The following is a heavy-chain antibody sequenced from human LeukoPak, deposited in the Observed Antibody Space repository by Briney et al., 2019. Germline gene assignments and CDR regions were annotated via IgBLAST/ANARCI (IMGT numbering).Heavy chain of an antibody. V-gene: IGHV1-69*13. CDR1: GGTFSSYA. CDR2: IIPIFGTA. CDR3: ASLDYYGSGSYGGSYYYYYMDV. Sequence: SVKVSCKASGGTFSSYAISWVRQAPRQGLEWMGGIIPIFGTANYAQKFQGRVTITADESTSTAYMELSSLRSEDTAVYYCASLDYYGSGSYGGSYYYYYMDVWGKGTTVTISS. D-gene: IGHD3-10*01. J-gene: IGHJ6*03.